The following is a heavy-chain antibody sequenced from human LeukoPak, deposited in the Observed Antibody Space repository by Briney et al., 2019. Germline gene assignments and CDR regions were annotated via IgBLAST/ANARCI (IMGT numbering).Heavy chain of an antibody. CDR2: ISAYNGNT. CDR1: GYTFTIYG. J-gene: IGHJ3*02. Sequence: ASVKVSCKASGYTFTIYGISWVRQAPGQGLEWMGWISAYNGNTNYAQKLQGRVTMTTDTSTSTAYMELRSLRSDDTAVYYCATPIGFGDAFDIWGQGTMVTVSS. V-gene: IGHV1-18*01. D-gene: IGHD3-10*01. CDR3: ATPIGFGDAFDI.